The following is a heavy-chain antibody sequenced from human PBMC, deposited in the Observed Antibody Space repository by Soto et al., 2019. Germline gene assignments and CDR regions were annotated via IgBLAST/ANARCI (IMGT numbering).Heavy chain of an antibody. J-gene: IGHJ4*02. D-gene: IGHD4-17*01. V-gene: IGHV4-4*02. CDR1: GESISSPTW. CDR3: ATRAPIDGDPY. CDR2: VYHSGST. Sequence: QVQLQESGPGLVKPSETLSLTCDVSGESISSPTWWTWVRQPPGKGLEWIGEVYHSGSTNYNSSLKSRVTISVDKSKNQFSLRLTSVTAADTAVYYCATRAPIDGDPYWGQGTLVTVSS.